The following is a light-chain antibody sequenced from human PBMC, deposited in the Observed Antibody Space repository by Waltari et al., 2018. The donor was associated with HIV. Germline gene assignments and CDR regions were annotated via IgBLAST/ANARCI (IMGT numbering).Light chain of an antibody. CDR2: KAS. Sequence: DIQMTQSPSPLSASVGDSVTITCRASQSISSWLAWYQQKPGKATKLMNYKASSLESGVPSRFSGRGSGTEFTLTISSLQPDDFATYYCQQYNSSPSFGQGTKLEIK. V-gene: IGKV1-5*03. J-gene: IGKJ2*01. CDR3: QQYNSSPS. CDR1: QSISSW.